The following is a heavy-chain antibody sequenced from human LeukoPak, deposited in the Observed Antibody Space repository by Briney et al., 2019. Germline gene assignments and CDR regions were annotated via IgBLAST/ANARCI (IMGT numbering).Heavy chain of an antibody. CDR1: GFTFSSYA. J-gene: IGHJ4*02. D-gene: IGHD6-19*01. CDR2: ISGSGGST. CDR3: AKGSGWYSGYFDY. Sequence: GGSLRLSCAASGFTFSSYAMSWVRQAPGKGLEWVSAISGSGGSTYYADSVKGRFTISRDNSKDTLYLQMNSLRAEDTAVYYCAKGSGWYSGYFDYWGQGTLVTVSS. V-gene: IGHV3-23*01.